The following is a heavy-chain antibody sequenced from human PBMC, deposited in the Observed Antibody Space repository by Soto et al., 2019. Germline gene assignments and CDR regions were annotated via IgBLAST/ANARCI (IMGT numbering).Heavy chain of an antibody. CDR3: ARLGSSPLNYYSSGRDV. J-gene: IGHJ6*04. V-gene: IGHV5-10-1*01. D-gene: IGHD6-13*01. CDR2: IDPSDSYT. CDR1: GYSFTSYW. Sequence: LGESLKISCKGSGYSFTSYWISWVRQMPGKGLEWMGRIDPSDSYTNYSPSFQGHVTISADKSISTAYLQWSSLKASDTAMYYCARLGSSPLNYYSSGRDVWGKGTTVTVPS.